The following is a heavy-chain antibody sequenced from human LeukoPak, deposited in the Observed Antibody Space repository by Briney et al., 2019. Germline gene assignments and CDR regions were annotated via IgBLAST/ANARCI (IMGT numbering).Heavy chain of an antibody. J-gene: IGHJ4*02. D-gene: IGHD4-11*01. CDR3: ARGDYLFDY. Sequence: SETLSLTCAVYGGSFSGYYWSWIRQPPGKGLEWIGEINHSGSTNYNPSLKSRVTISVDTSKNQFSLKLSSVTAADTAVYYCARGDYLFDYWGQGTLVTASS. CDR1: GGSFSGYY. CDR2: INHSGST. V-gene: IGHV4-34*01.